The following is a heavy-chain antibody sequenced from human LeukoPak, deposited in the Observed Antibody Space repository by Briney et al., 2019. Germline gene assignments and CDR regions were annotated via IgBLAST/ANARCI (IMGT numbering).Heavy chain of an antibody. CDR3: ARYGHRNDDAFDI. J-gene: IGHJ3*02. CDR2: INPSGGST. Sequence: ASVKVSCKAFGFTFSGYLIYWVRQAPGQGLEWMGWINPSGGSTSYAQKFQGRVTMTRDTSTSTVYMELSSLRSEDTAVYYCARYGHRNDDAFDIWGQGTMVTVSS. D-gene: IGHD4-17*01. V-gene: IGHV1-46*01. CDR1: GFTFSGYL.